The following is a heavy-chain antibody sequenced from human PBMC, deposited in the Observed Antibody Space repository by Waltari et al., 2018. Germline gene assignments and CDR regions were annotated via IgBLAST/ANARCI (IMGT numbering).Heavy chain of an antibody. Sequence: EVQLVESGGGLVQPGGSLRLSCAASGFTFSSYAMSWVRQAPGKGLEWVSAISGSVGSTYYADSVKGRFTISRDNSKNTLYLQMNSLRAEDTAVYYCAKDPPGAPSIAARRDYWGQGTLVTVSS. J-gene: IGHJ4*02. CDR3: AKDPPGAPSIAARRDY. V-gene: IGHV3-23*04. D-gene: IGHD6-6*01. CDR1: GFTFSSYA. CDR2: ISGSVGST.